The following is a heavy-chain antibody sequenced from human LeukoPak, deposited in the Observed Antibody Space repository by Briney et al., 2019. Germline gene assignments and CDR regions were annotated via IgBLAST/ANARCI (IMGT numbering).Heavy chain of an antibody. Sequence: GGSLRLSCAASGFTFSNYAMSWVRQAPGQGLEWVSSISGSGGSTLYADSVKGRFTISRDNSKNTLYLQMNSLRDEDTAVYYCAKAYYDSSGYYNYFDYWGQGTLVTVSS. D-gene: IGHD3-22*01. J-gene: IGHJ4*02. CDR1: GFTFSNYA. CDR3: AKAYYDSSGYYNYFDY. CDR2: ISGSGGST. V-gene: IGHV3-23*01.